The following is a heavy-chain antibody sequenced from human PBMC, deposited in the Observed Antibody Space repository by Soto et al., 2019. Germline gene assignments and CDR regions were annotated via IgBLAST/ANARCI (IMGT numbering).Heavy chain of an antibody. CDR2: ISAYNGNT. V-gene: IGHV1-18*01. CDR3: ARDFGVVIGGPSPSY. J-gene: IGHJ4*02. D-gene: IGHD3-3*01. CDR1: GYTFTSYG. Sequence: ASVKVSCKASGYTFTSYGISWVRQAPGQGLEWMGWISAYNGNTNYAQKLQGRVTMTTDTSTSTAYMELRSLRSDDTAVYYCARDFGVVIGGPSPSYWGQGTLVTVSS.